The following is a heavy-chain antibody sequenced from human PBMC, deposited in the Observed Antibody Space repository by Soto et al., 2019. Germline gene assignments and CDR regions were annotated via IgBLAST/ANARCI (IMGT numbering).Heavy chain of an antibody. Sequence: PSETLSLTCTVAGGSMSSYYWSWIRQPPGKGLEWIGYIYYSGSANSNPSLKSRVTISVDTSKNQFSLKLSSVTAADTAVYYCARDVIHNGGYDGYWGQGTLVTVSS. CDR3: ARDVIHNGGYDGY. D-gene: IGHD4-17*01. V-gene: IGHV4-59*12. CDR2: IYYSGSA. CDR1: GGSMSSYY. J-gene: IGHJ4*02.